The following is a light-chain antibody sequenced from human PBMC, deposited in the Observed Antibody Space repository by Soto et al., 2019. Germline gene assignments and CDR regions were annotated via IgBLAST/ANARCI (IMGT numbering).Light chain of an antibody. Sequence: EIVLTQSPGTLSLSQGERATLSCRASQSVSSSYLAWYQQKPGQAPRLLIYGASSRATGIPDRFSGSGSGTDFTLTISRLEPEDFAMYYCQQYGSSSTWTFGQGTKVDI. CDR1: QSVSSSY. V-gene: IGKV3-20*01. J-gene: IGKJ1*01. CDR3: QQYGSSSTWT. CDR2: GAS.